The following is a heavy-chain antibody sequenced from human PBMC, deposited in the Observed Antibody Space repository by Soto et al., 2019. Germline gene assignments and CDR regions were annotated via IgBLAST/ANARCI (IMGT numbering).Heavy chain of an antibody. Sequence: QDQLVQSGAEVKKPGSSVKVSCKASGGTFSSHTFSWVRQAPGQGLEWMGRIIPALGTATYAQKFQGRVTITADESATTVYMEQNSLRSEDTAVYYCARPDFGDYWYFDLWGRGTLVTVSS. V-gene: IGHV1-69*08. D-gene: IGHD4-17*01. CDR1: GGTFSSHT. CDR2: IIPALGTA. CDR3: ARPDFGDYWYFDL. J-gene: IGHJ2*01.